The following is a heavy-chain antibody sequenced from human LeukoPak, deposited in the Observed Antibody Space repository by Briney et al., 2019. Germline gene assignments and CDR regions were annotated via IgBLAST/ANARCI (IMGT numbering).Heavy chain of an antibody. Sequence: GGSLRLSCAASGFTFSSYAMSWVRQAPGKGLEWVSAISGSGGSTYYADSAKGRFTISRDNSKNTLYLQMNSLRAEDTAVYYCAKDRADPSSFFDYWGQGTLVTVSS. CDR3: AKDRADPSSFFDY. CDR2: ISGSGGST. D-gene: IGHD3-16*02. J-gene: IGHJ4*02. CDR1: GFTFSSYA. V-gene: IGHV3-23*01.